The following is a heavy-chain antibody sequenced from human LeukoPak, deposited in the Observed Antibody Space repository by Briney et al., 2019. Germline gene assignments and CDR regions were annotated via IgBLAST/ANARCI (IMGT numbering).Heavy chain of an antibody. D-gene: IGHD5-18*01. CDR1: GGSISSGDYY. V-gene: IGHV4-30-4*01. CDR2: IYYSGST. J-gene: IGHJ4*02. CDR3: ARDSGYSYGYGGVDS. Sequence: SETLSLTCTVSGGSISSGDYYWRWIRQPPGKGLEWIAYIYYSGSTYYNPSLKSRITISVDTSKNQFSLKLSSVTAADTAVYYCARDSGYSYGYGGVDSWGQGTLVTVSS.